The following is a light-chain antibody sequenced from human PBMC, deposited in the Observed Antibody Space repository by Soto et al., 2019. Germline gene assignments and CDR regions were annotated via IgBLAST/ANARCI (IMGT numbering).Light chain of an antibody. CDR3: SSYTNTRSTLVV. V-gene: IGLV2-14*03. CDR1: SSDVGGYNF. Sequence: QSVLTQPASVSGSPGQSITISCTGTSSDVGGYNFVSWYQQHPGKAHKLMIYDVSNRPSGFSNRFSGSKSGNTASLTISGLQTDDEADYYCSSYTNTRSTLVVFGGGTQLTVL. J-gene: IGLJ2*01. CDR2: DVS.